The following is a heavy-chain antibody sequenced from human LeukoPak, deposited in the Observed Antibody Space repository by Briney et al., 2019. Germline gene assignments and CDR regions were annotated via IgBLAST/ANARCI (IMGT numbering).Heavy chain of an antibody. D-gene: IGHD3-22*01. CDR3: ARAVTYYYDSSGRSPFDY. CDR2: INHSGST. V-gene: IGHV4-34*01. J-gene: IGHJ4*02. Sequence: SETLSLTCAVYGGSFSGYYWSWIRQPPGKGLEWIGEINHSGSTNYNPSLKSRATISVDTSKNQFSLKLSSVTAADTAVYYCARAVTYYYDSSGRSPFDYWGQGTLVTVSS. CDR1: GGSFSGYY.